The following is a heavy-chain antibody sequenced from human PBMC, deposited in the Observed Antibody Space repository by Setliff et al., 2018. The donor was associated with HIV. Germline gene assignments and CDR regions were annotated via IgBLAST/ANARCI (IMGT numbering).Heavy chain of an antibody. CDR2: IYSTGSGRT. CDR1: GGFISSYY. V-gene: IGHV4-4*07. Sequence: SETLSFTCTVSGGFISSYYWNWIRQPAGKGLEWIGRIYSTGSGRTYYSPSLKSRVTVSVDTSKNQFSLKLSSVTAADTAVYYCARDGEWLRLGTYWYFDLWGRGTLVTVSS. J-gene: IGHJ2*01. D-gene: IGHD5-12*01. CDR3: ARDGEWLRLGTYWYFDL.